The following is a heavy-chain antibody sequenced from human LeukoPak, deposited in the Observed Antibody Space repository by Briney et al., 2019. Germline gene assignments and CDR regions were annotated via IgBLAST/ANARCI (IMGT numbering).Heavy chain of an antibody. J-gene: IGHJ4*02. D-gene: IGHD2-15*01. CDR3: ARLWSTDCSGGTCPHQPNY. Sequence: PSETLSLTCAVYGGSFSGYYWSWIRQPPGKGLEWIGEINHSGSTNYNPSLKSRVTISADKSKNQSSLKLRSVTAADTAVYYCARLWSTDCSGGTCPHQPNYWGQGILVTVSS. CDR2: INHSGST. CDR1: GGSFSGYY. V-gene: IGHV4-34*01.